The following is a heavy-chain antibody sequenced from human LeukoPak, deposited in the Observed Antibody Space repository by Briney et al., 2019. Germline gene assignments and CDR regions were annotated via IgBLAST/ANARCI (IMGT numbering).Heavy chain of an antibody. Sequence: SETLSLTCAVYGGSFSGYYWSWIRQPPGKGLEWIGEINHSGSTNYDPSLKSRVTISVDTSKNQFSLKLSSVTAADTAVYYCARGPAYYYDSSGYSYWGQGTLVTVSS. V-gene: IGHV4-34*01. CDR3: ARGPAYYYDSSGYSY. D-gene: IGHD3-22*01. J-gene: IGHJ4*02. CDR2: INHSGST. CDR1: GGSFSGYY.